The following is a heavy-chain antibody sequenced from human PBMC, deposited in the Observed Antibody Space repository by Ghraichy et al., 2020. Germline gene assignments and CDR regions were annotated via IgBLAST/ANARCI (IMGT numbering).Heavy chain of an antibody. CDR3: AKDLAFWSGYHYYYYGMDV. CDR2: ISYDGSNK. Sequence: GGSLRLSCAASGSTFSSYGMHWVRQAPGKGLEWVAVISYDGSNKYYADSVKGRFTISRDNSKNTLYLQMNSLRAEDTAVYYCAKDLAFWSGYHYYYYGMDVWGQGTTVTVSS. V-gene: IGHV3-30*18. D-gene: IGHD3-3*01. J-gene: IGHJ6*02. CDR1: GSTFSSYG.